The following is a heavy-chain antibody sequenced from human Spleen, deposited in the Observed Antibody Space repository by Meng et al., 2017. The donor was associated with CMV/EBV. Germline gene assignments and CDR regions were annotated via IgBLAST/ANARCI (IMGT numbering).Heavy chain of an antibody. D-gene: IGHD2/OR15-2a*01. V-gene: IGHV1-69*05. CDR2: IIPIYGTT. Sequence: KASEGTFRTYAVTWVRQAPGQGLEWMGRIIPIYGTTNYAQKFQDRVTITTDESTGTAYMELSSLRSEDAAFYYCARSCNGNTCPFDFWGQGTLVTVSS. CDR3: ARSCNGNTCPFDF. J-gene: IGHJ4*02. CDR1: EGTFRTYA.